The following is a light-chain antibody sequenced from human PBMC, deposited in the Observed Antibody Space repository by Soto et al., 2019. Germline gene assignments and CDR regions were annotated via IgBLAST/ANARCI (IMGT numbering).Light chain of an antibody. CDR3: AAWDDSLNGVV. CDR2: RNN. Sequence: QSVLTQPPSASGTPEQRVTISCSGTSSNIGSNYVYWYQQLPGAAPKLLIYRNNQRFSGVPDRFSGSKSGTSASLAISGLRSEDEADYYCAAWDDSLNGVVFGGGTQLTVL. CDR1: SSNIGSNY. J-gene: IGLJ2*01. V-gene: IGLV1-47*01.